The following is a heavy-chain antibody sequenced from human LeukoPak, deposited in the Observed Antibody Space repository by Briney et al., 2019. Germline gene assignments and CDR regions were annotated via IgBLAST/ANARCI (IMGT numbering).Heavy chain of an antibody. J-gene: IGHJ5*02. CDR1: GFTFSSYA. CDR2: ISGSGGST. CDR3: AKVPWGGYEHTNWFDP. Sequence: PGGSLRLSCAASGFTFSSYAMSWVRQAPGKGLEWVSAISGSGGSTYYADSVKGRFTISRDNSKNTLYLQMNSLRAEDTAVYYCAKVPWGGYEHTNWFDPWGQGTLVTVSS. V-gene: IGHV3-23*01. D-gene: IGHD5-12*01.